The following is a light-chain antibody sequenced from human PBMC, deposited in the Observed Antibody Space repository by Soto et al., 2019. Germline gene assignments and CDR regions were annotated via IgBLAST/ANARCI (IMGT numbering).Light chain of an antibody. J-gene: IGLJ1*01. Sequence: QSVLTQPASVSGSPGQSITISCTGTSSVVGSYNLVSWYQQHPGKAPKLMIYEVSKRPSGVSNRFSGSKSGNTASLTISGLQAEDEADYYCCSYAGRSTLVFGPGTKVTVL. CDR2: EVS. CDR1: SSVVGSYNL. CDR3: CSYAGRSTLV. V-gene: IGLV2-23*02.